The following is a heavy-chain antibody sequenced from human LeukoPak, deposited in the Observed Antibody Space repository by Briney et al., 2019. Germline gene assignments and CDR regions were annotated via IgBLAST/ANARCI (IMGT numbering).Heavy chain of an antibody. Sequence: ASVKVSCKASGYTFTGYYMHWVRQAPGQGLEWMGWINPNSGGTNYAQKFQGSVTMTRDTSISTAYMELSRLRSDDTAVYYCAKGDIVVVPAPEPNWFDPWGQGTLVTVSS. J-gene: IGHJ5*02. CDR2: INPNSGGT. CDR1: GYTFTGYY. CDR3: AKGDIVVVPAPEPNWFDP. D-gene: IGHD2-2*01. V-gene: IGHV1-2*02.